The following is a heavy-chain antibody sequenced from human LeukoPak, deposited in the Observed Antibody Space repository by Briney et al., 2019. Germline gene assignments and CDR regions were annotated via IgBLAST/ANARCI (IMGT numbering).Heavy chain of an antibody. V-gene: IGHV5-51*01. J-gene: IGHJ5*02. Sequence: GESLQISCKGSGYSFTNYKIGWVRQMPGKGLEWMGTIYPDDSTTKYSPSFEGQVTISVDKSISTAYLQWNSLKPSDTAMYYCARRYFYDRSGFRPDNWFDPWGQGTLVTVSS. CDR1: GYSFTNYK. CDR2: IYPDDSTT. D-gene: IGHD3-22*01. CDR3: ARRYFYDRSGFRPDNWFDP.